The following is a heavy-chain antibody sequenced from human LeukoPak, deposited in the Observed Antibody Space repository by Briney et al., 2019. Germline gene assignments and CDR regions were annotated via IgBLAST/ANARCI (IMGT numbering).Heavy chain of an antibody. J-gene: IGHJ4*02. CDR3: AREHIRYYDFWSGPSPAQYYFDY. Sequence: EASVKVSCKASGGTFSSYAISWVRQAPGQGLEWMGGIIPIFGTANYAQKFQGRVTITADESTSTAYMELSSLRSEDTAVYYCAREHIRYYDFWSGPSPAQYYFDYWGQGTLVTVSS. D-gene: IGHD3-3*01. CDR2: IIPIFGTA. CDR1: GGTFSSYA. V-gene: IGHV1-69*13.